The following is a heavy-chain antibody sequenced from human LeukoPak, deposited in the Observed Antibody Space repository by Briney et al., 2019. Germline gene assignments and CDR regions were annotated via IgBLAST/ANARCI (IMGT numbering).Heavy chain of an antibody. CDR1: GFIFSSYP. D-gene: IGHD6-13*01. CDR3: VKDQGEYSSSWYYFDN. J-gene: IGHJ4*02. V-gene: IGHV3-64D*06. CDR2: ITSNGDST. Sequence: GGSLRLSCSTSGFIFSSYPMHWVRQPPGKGLEYVSGITSNGDSTNYADSVKGRLTISRDNSKNTPSLHMSSLRAEDTAVYYCVKDQGEYSSSWYYFDNWGQGTLVTVSS.